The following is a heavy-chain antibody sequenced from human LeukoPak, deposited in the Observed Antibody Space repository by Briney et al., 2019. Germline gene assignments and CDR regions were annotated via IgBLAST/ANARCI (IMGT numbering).Heavy chain of an antibody. J-gene: IGHJ5*02. CDR3: ARGLGARYCSGGSCSNWFDP. V-gene: IGHV1-8*02. D-gene: IGHD2-15*01. Sequence: ASVKVSCKASGGTYSSYAISWVRQAPGQGLEWMGWMNPNSGNTGYAQKFQGRVTMTRNTSISTAYMELSSLRSEDTAVYCCARGLGARYCSGGSCSNWFDPWGQGTLVTVSS. CDR2: MNPNSGNT. CDR1: GGTYSSYA.